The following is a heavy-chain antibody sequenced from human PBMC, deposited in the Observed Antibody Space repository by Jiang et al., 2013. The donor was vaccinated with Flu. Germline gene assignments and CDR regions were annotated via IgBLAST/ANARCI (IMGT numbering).Heavy chain of an antibody. V-gene: IGHV1-69*01. CDR1: GGTFSSYA. J-gene: IGHJ4*02. Sequence: SGAEVKKPGSSVKVSCKASGGTFSSYAISWVRQAPGQGLEWMGGIIPIFGTANYAQKFQGRVTITADESTSTAYMELSSLRSEDTAVYYCASGTMVRGVIIRPHFDYWGQGTLVTVSS. CDR3: ASGTMVRGVIIRPHFDY. CDR2: IIPIFGTA. D-gene: IGHD3-10*01.